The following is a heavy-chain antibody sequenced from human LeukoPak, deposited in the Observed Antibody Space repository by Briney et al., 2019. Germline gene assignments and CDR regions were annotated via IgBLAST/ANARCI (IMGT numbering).Heavy chain of an antibody. D-gene: IGHD3-10*01. CDR3: AKDRAAMGRVPFDY. V-gene: IGHV3-23*01. CDR1: GFTFSSYA. Sequence: GGSLRFSCAASGFTFSSYAMSWVRQAPGKGLEWVSAISGSGGSTYYADPVKGRFTISRDNSKNTLYLQMNSLRAEDTAVYYCAKDRAAMGRVPFDYWGQGTLVTVSS. J-gene: IGHJ4*02. CDR2: ISGSGGST.